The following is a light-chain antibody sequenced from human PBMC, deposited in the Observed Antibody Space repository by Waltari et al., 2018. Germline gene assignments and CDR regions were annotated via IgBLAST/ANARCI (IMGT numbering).Light chain of an antibody. J-gene: IGLJ3*02. CDR2: SSD. CDR1: SSNIGPNS. CDR3: AAWDENSLSGL. Sequence: QSVLTQPPSASGTPGQRVTISCYGSSSNIGPNSVNWYQQLPGTAPKLLIYSSDQRPAGVPYRFSAAKSGTSASRAISGRRSEDEADYYCAAWDENSLSGLFGGGTKVTVL. V-gene: IGLV1-47*01.